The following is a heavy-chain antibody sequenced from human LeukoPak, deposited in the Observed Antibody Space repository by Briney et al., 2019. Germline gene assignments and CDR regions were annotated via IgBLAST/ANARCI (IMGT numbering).Heavy chain of an antibody. CDR2: IFYTEST. Sequence: PSETLSLTCSVSGDTITSSRYYWGWIRQPPGKGLEWIGNIFYTESTYYNPSLKSRVTISVDTSKNQFSLKLSSVTAADTAVYYCARDFYYYGSGSYFDYWGQGTLVTVSS. V-gene: IGHV4-39*07. D-gene: IGHD3-10*01. CDR1: GDTITSSRYY. J-gene: IGHJ4*02. CDR3: ARDFYYYGSGSYFDY.